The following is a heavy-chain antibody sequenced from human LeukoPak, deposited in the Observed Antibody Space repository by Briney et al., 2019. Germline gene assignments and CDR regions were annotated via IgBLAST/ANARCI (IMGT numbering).Heavy chain of an antibody. V-gene: IGHV1-18*01. Sequence: ASVKVSCKASGYTFTNFGISWVRQAPGQGLEWMGWISNYNSDTKYAQKFQGRVSMTTDTSTTTAYMELRSLRSDDTAVYYCAREAYDGSWSGYYPFDYWGEGTVVTASS. D-gene: IGHD3-3*01. CDR1: GYTFTNFG. CDR2: ISNYNSDT. CDR3: AREAYDGSWSGYYPFDY. J-gene: IGHJ4*02.